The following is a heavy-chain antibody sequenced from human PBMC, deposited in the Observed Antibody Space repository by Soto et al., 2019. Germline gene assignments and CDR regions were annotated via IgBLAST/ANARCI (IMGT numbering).Heavy chain of an antibody. Sequence: PGGSLRLSCSASRFTFGGYAMSWVRQAPGKGLEWVSGITGNAANTVYADSVKGRFTISRDNSKNALYLQLNSLRAEDTAVYFCAKAARDCGGDCYSSHFGSWGQGALVTVSS. CDR2: ITGNAANT. J-gene: IGHJ4*02. CDR1: RFTFGGYA. D-gene: IGHD2-21*02. CDR3: AKAARDCGGDCYSSHFGS. V-gene: IGHV3-23*01.